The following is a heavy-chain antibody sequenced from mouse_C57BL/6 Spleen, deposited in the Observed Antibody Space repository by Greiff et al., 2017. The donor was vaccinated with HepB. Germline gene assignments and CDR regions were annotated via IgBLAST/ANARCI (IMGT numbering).Heavy chain of an antibody. Sequence: EVQLQQSGPELVKPGASVKISCKASGYTFTDYYMNWVKQSHGKSLEWIGDINPNNGGTSYNQKFKGKATLTVDKSSSTAYMEIRSLTDEDSAFYAVASPLYYGNTWGFAYWGQGTLVTVSA. V-gene: IGHV1-26*01. J-gene: IGHJ3*01. CDR2: INPNNGGT. CDR3: ASPLYYGNTWGFAY. CDR1: GYTFTDYY. D-gene: IGHD2-1*01.